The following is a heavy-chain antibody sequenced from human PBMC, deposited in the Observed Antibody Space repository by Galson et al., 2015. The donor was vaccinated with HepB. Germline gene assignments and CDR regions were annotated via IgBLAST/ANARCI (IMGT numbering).Heavy chain of an antibody. CDR1: GGSFSGYY. Sequence: ETLSLTCAVYGGSFSGYYWSWIRQPPGKGLEWIGEINHSGSTTYNPSLKSRVTISGDTSKNQFSLKLSSVTAADTAVYYCARGDGDYVFYWGQGTLVTVSS. V-gene: IGHV4-34*01. CDR2: INHSGST. D-gene: IGHD4-17*01. J-gene: IGHJ4*02. CDR3: ARGDGDYVFY.